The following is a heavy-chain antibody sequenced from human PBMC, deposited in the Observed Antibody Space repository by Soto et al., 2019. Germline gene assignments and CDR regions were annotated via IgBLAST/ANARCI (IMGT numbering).Heavy chain of an antibody. CDR3: SSERAAPTWFDP. Sequence: EVQLVESGGGLVQPGGSLRLSCAASGFTFSSYSMNWVRQAPGKGLEWVSYISSSSSTIYYADSVKGRFTISRDNAKNSLHLQMNSLRDEDTAVYYCSSERAAPTWFDPWGQGTLVTVSS. CDR1: GFTFSSYS. J-gene: IGHJ5*02. V-gene: IGHV3-48*02. CDR2: ISSSSSTI.